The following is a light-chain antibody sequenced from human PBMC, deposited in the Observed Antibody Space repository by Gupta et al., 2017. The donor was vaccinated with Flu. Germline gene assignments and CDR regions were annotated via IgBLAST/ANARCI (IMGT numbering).Light chain of an antibody. J-gene: IGLJ2*01. V-gene: IGLV2-14*01. CDR3: SSYTSSSTIDVV. CDR1: ISDVDGYND. Sequence: TGPISDVDGYNDVYWYHQHPGKATNLMIYEFSNRHSGVSTRCSGSKSGNTAAMTITGLQAEDEADDYCSSYTSSSTIDVVFGGGTKLTVL. CDR2: EFS.